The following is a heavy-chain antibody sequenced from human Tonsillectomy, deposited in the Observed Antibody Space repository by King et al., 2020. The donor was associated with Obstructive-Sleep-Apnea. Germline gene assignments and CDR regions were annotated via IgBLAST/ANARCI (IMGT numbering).Heavy chain of an antibody. D-gene: IGHD2-2*02. Sequence: QLVQSGGGLVQPGGSLRLSCAASRFTSSSYWMSWVRQAPGKGLEWVANIKQDGSEKYYVDSVKGRFTISRDNANNSLFLQMNSLRAEDTAVYYCAREGLGLYSLDYWGEGTLVTVSS. J-gene: IGHJ4*02. CDR2: IKQDGSEK. CDR3: AREGLGLYSLDY. CDR1: RFTSSSYW. V-gene: IGHV3-7*03.